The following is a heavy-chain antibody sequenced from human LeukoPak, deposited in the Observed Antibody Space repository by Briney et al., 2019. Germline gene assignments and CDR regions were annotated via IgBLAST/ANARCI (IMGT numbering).Heavy chain of an antibody. J-gene: IGHJ6*03. Sequence: GRSLRLSCAASGFTFSSYGMHWVRQAPGKGLEWVAYIQYDGSNEQYADSVKGRFSISMNSLRAEDTAVYYCAKDRCSNGVGCYYYYMDVWGKGTTVTISS. CDR1: GFTFSSYG. V-gene: IGHV3-30*18. D-gene: IGHD2-8*01. CDR2: IQYDGSNE. CDR3: AKDRCSNGVGCYYYYMDV.